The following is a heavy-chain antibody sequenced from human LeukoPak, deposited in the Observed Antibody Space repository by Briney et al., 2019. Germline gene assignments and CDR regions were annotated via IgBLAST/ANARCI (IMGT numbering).Heavy chain of an antibody. J-gene: IGHJ4*02. Sequence: ASVKDSCKASGYTLTGYYMHWVRQAPGQGLEWMGLINPNRGGTNYAQKLQGRVTMTRDTSISTAYMEPSRLRSNDTAVYHCARDEQPARIDYWGQGTLVTVSS. CDR2: INPNRGGT. D-gene: IGHD6-13*01. CDR3: ARDEQPARIDY. CDR1: GYTLTGYY. V-gene: IGHV1-2*02.